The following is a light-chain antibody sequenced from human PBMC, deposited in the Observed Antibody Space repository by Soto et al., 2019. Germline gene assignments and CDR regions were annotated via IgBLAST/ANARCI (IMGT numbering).Light chain of an antibody. CDR1: QSVSSGY. J-gene: IGKJ1*01. CDR3: QQYGRSPRP. V-gene: IGKV3-20*01. CDR2: GTS. Sequence: DIVLTQSPGTLSLSPGDRATLSCRASQSVSSGYLAWYQQKPGQAPRLLIHGTSSRAAGIPDRFSGSGSGTDFNLTISRLEPDDFAVYFCQQYGRSPRPFGQGTKVQI.